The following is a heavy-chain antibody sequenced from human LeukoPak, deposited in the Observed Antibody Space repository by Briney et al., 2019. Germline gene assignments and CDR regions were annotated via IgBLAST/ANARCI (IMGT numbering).Heavy chain of an antibody. D-gene: IGHD3-3*01. CDR1: GYSISALAN. J-gene: IGHJ4*02. Sequence: SETLSLTCTVSGYSISALANWGWIRQSPGKGLEWIGSIYYGGSTYYNPSLKSRVTISLDTSKNQFSLKLSSVTAADTAVYYCARGITIFGVVISYYFDYWGQGTLVTVSS. V-gene: IGHV4-38-2*02. CDR3: ARGITIFGVVISYYFDY. CDR2: IYYGGST.